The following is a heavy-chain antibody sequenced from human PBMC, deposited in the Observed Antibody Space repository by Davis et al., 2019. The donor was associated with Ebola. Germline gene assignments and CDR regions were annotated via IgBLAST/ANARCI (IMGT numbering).Heavy chain of an antibody. V-gene: IGHV5-10-1*01. D-gene: IGHD1-26*01. CDR1: GYSFTSYW. Sequence: KVSCKGSGYSFTSYWISWVRQMPGKGLEWMGRIDPSDSYTNYSPSFQGHVTISADKSISTAYLQWSSLKASDTAMYYCARHAPLVGASSYYFDYWGQGTLVTVSS. J-gene: IGHJ4*02. CDR3: ARHAPLVGASSYYFDY. CDR2: IDPSDSYT.